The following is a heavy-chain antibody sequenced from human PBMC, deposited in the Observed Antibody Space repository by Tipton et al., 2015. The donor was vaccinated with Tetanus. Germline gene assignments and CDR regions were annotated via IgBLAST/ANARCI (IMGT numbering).Heavy chain of an antibody. CDR1: GGSISGSY. CDR3: AREVPAAGHFDS. J-gene: IGHJ4*02. Sequence: GLVKPSETLSLTCTVSGGSISGSYWNWIRQPPGKGLEWIGYVYYNGNTHYNPALKSRVTISVDTFKNQFSLKLSSVTAADTAIYYCAREVPAAGHFDSWGQGTLVTVSS. V-gene: IGHV4-59*01. CDR2: VYYNGNT. D-gene: IGHD2-2*01.